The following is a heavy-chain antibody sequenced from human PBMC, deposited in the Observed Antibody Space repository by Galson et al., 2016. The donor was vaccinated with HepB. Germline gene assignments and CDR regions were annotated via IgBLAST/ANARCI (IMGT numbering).Heavy chain of an antibody. Sequence: SETLSLTCAVHGGSFRGFYWTWIRQSPGKGLEWIGEMDHSGRSNYNPSLKSRVTILVETSKNQFSLKMNSVTAADTALYYCVQGPRNVDVGVAATPIQIDAVDIWAQGTMVIVSS. V-gene: IGHV4-34*01. CDR1: GGSFRGFY. J-gene: IGHJ3*02. CDR3: VQGPRNVDVGVAATPIQIDAVDI. CDR2: MDHSGRS. D-gene: IGHD2-15*01.